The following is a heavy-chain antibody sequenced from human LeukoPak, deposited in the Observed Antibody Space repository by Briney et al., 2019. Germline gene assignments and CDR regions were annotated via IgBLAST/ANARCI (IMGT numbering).Heavy chain of an antibody. Sequence: PSETLSLTCAVYGGSFSGYYWSWIRQPPGKGLEWIGEINHSGSTNYNPSLKSRVTISVDTSKNQFSLKLSSVTAADTAVYYCARTGSGWDTAPRFDYWGQGTLVTVSS. CDR1: GGSFSGYY. J-gene: IGHJ4*02. CDR2: INHSGST. D-gene: IGHD6-19*01. CDR3: ARTGSGWDTAPRFDY. V-gene: IGHV4-34*01.